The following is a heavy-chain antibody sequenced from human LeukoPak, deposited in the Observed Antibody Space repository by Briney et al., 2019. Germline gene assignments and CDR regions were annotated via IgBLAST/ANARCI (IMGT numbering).Heavy chain of an antibody. CDR3: AEDPEGRGFRGFYYFDY. D-gene: IGHD3-10*01. CDR1: GFTFSSYA. V-gene: IGHV3-23*01. J-gene: IGHJ4*02. CDR2: ISGSGGST. Sequence: PGGSLRLSCAASGFTFSSYAMSWVRQAPGKGLEWVSAISGSGGSTYYADSVKGRFTISRDNSKNTLYLQMNSLRAEDTAVYYCAEDPEGRGFRGFYYFDYWGQGTLVTVSS.